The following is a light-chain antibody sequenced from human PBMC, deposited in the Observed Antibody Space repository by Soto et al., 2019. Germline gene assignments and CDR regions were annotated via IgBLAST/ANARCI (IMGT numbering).Light chain of an antibody. V-gene: IGLV2-14*01. CDR2: DVS. CDR1: SSDVGGYNY. Sequence: QSALTQPASVPGSPGQSITISCTGTSSDVGGYNYVSWYQQHPGKVPKLMIYDVSHRPSGVSNRFSGSKSGNTASLTISGLQAEDEADYYCSSYTNSSTFESVFGTGTKLTVL. J-gene: IGLJ1*01. CDR3: SSYTNSSTFESV.